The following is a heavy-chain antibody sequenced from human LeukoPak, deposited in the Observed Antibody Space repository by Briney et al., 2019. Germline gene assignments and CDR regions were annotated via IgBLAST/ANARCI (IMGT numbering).Heavy chain of an antibody. CDR1: GGSISSSSYY. CDR3: ARDYNWWYFDY. CDR2: IHYSGST. Sequence: SETLSLTCTVSGGSISSSSYYWGWIRQPPGKGLEWIGYIHYSGSTYYDPSLKSRVTISVDTSKNQFSLKLSSVTAADTAVYYCARDYNWWYFDYWGQGTLVTVSS. J-gene: IGHJ4*02. D-gene: IGHD1-1*01. V-gene: IGHV4-39*07.